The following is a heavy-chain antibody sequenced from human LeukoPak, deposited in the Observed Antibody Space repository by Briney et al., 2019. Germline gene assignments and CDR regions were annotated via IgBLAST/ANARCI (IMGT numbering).Heavy chain of an antibody. J-gene: IGHJ4*02. CDR2: INHSGST. V-gene: IGHV4-34*01. Sequence: SETLSLTCAVYGGSFSGYYWSWIRQPPGKGLEWIGEINHSGSTNYNPSLKSRVTISVDTSKNQFSLKLSSVTAADTAVYYCARGRGYSCGMIFDYWGQGTLVTVSS. CDR3: ARGRGYSCGMIFDY. CDR1: GGSFSGYY. D-gene: IGHD5-18*01.